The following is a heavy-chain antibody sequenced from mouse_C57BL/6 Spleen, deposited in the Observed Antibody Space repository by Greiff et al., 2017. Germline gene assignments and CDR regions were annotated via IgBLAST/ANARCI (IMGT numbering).Heavy chain of an antibody. D-gene: IGHD2-12*01. CDR3: ARSIYYSYDYAMDY. CDR2: IHPNSGST. J-gene: IGHJ4*01. CDR1: GYTFTSYW. V-gene: IGHV1-64*01. Sequence: VQLQQSGAELVKPGASVKLSCKASGYTFTSYWMHWVKQRPGQGLEWIGMIHPNSGSTNYNEKFKSKATLTVDKSSSTAYMQLSSLTSEDSAVYYCARSIYYSYDYAMDYWGQGTSVTVSS.